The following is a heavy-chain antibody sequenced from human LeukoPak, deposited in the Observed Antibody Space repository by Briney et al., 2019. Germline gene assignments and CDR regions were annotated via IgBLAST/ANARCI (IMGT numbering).Heavy chain of an antibody. CDR3: ARDQGTNGVCYDY. CDR1: GFTFSSYS. J-gene: IGHJ4*02. V-gene: IGHV3-21*01. CDR2: ISSSSSYI. D-gene: IGHD2-8*01. Sequence: PGGSLRLSCAASGFTFSSYSMNWVRQAPGEGLEWVSSISSSSSYIYYADSVKGRFTISRDNAKNSLYLQMNSLRAEDTAVYYCARDQGTNGVCYDYWGQGTLVTVPS.